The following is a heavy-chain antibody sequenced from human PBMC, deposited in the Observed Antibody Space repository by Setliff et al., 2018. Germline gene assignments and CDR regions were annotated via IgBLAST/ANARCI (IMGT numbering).Heavy chain of an antibody. CDR1: GFTFSDYG. Sequence: GSLRLSCAASGFTFSDYGMHWVRQAPGKGLEWVAVISSDGNNKYHADSVKGRFTISSDNSKNTLYLQMNSLRPEDTAVYYCARTCSGSGCYAGLESWGQGTPVTVSS. CDR3: ARTCSGSGCYAGLES. V-gene: IGHV3-30*03. D-gene: IGHD2-15*01. CDR2: ISSDGNNK. J-gene: IGHJ4*02.